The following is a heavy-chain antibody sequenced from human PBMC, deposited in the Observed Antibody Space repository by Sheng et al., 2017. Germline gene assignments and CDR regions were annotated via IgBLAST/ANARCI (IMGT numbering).Heavy chain of an antibody. CDR2: IYHSGST. J-gene: IGHJ4*02. CDR1: GYSISSGYY. D-gene: IGHD3-10*01. CDR3: ARGGSLVPGSFLY. V-gene: IGHV4-38-2*02. Sequence: QVQLQESGPGLVKPSETLSLTCTVSGYSISSGYYWGWIRQPPGKGLEWIGSIYHSGSTYYNPSLKSRVTISVDTSKNQFSLKLSSVTAADTAVYYCARGGSLVPGSFLYWGQGNAGSTSPQ.